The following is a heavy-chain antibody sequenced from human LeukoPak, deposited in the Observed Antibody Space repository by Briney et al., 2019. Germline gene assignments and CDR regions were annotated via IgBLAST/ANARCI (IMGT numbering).Heavy chain of an antibody. V-gene: IGHV3-30*02. CDR2: IRYDGSNK. CDR1: GFTFSSYG. Sequence: QTGGSLRLSCAASGFTFSSYGIHWVRQAPGKGLEWVAFIRYDGSNKYYADSVKGRFTVSRDNSKSTLDLEMSSLRSEDTAVYYCVAIDVTTGSFYWGLGTLVIVSS. J-gene: IGHJ4*02. D-gene: IGHD3-22*01. CDR3: VAIDVTTGSFY.